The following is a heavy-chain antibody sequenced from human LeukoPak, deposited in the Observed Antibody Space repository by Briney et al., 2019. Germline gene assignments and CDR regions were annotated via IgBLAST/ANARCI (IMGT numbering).Heavy chain of an antibody. CDR1: GDPISSYY. CDR2: IYYSGST. V-gene: IGHV4-59*01. CDR3: ARGRPLTAVDY. D-gene: IGHD3-9*01. J-gene: IGHJ4*02. Sequence: TETLSLTCTVPGDPISSYYWSWIRQPPGKGLEWIGYIYYSGSTYYNPSLKSRVTISVDTSKNRFSLKLSSVTAADTAVFYCARGRPLTAVDYWGQGTLVTVS.